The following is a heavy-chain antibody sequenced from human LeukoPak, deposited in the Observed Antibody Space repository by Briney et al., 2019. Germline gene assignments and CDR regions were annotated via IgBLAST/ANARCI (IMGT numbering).Heavy chain of an antibody. D-gene: IGHD5-24*01. V-gene: IGHV3-30-3*01. J-gene: IGHJ4*02. CDR2: ISFDGSNK. CDR3: ARGYGYLNYFDY. CDR1: GFTFSSYA. Sequence: PGGSLRLSCAASGFTFSSYAMHWVRQAPGKGLEWVAVISFDGSNKYYADSVKGRFTISRDNSKNTLYLQMNSLRAEDTAVYYCARGYGYLNYFDYWGQGTLVTVSS.